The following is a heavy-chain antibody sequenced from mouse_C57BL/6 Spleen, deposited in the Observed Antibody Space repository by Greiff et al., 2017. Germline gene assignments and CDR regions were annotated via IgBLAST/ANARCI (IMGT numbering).Heavy chain of an antibody. J-gene: IGHJ4*01. V-gene: IGHV1-55*01. CDR1: GYTFTSYW. Sequence: VKLQQPGAELVKPGASVKMSCKASGYTFTSYWITWVKQRPGQGLEWIGDIYPGSGSTNYNEKFKSKATLTVDTSSSTAYMQLSSLTSEDSAVYYCARWGYNAYYAMDYWGQGTSVTVSS. D-gene: IGHD2-2*01. CDR2: IYPGSGST. CDR3: ARWGYNAYYAMDY.